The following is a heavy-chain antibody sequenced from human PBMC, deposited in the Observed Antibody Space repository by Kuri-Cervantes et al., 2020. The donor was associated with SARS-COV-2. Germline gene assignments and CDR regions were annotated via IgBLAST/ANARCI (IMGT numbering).Heavy chain of an antibody. D-gene: IGHD2-2*02. CDR3: ARGKDIVVVPAAIRYYYYYYMDV. V-gene: IGHV3-21*01. CDR1: GFTFSSYS. Sequence: GESLKISCAASGFTFSSYSMNWVRQAPGKGLEWVSSISSSSSYIYYADSVKGRFTISRDNAKNSLYLQMNSLRAEDTAVCYCARGKDIVVVPAAIRYYYYYYMDVWGKGTTVTVSS. J-gene: IGHJ6*03. CDR2: ISSSSSYI.